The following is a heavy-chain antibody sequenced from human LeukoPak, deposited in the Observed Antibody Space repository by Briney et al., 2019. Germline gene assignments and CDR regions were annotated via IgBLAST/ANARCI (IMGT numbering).Heavy chain of an antibody. CDR1: GYTFTSYG. J-gene: IGHJ3*02. D-gene: IGHD1-26*01. CDR2: INPNSGGT. Sequence: ASVKVSCKASGYTFTSYGISWVRQAPGQGLEWMGWINPNSGGTNYAQKFQGRATMTRGTSISTAYMELSRLRSDDTAVYYCASSWVIVGATTEAFDIWGQGTMVTVSS. V-gene: IGHV1-2*02. CDR3: ASSWVIVGATTEAFDI.